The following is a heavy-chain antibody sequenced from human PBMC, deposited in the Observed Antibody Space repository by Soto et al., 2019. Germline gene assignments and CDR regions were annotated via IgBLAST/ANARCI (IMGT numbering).Heavy chain of an antibody. V-gene: IGHV1-69*01. CDR1: GGTFSSYA. CDR2: IIPIFGTA. CDR3: ARITFGALAVAGSDY. Sequence: QVQLVQSGAEVKKPGSSVKVSCKASGGTFSSYAISWVRQAPGQGLEWMGGIIPIFGTANYAQKFQGRVTINADESTSTAYMELSSLRSEDTAVYYCARITFGALAVAGSDYWGQGTLVTVSS. D-gene: IGHD6-19*01. J-gene: IGHJ4*02.